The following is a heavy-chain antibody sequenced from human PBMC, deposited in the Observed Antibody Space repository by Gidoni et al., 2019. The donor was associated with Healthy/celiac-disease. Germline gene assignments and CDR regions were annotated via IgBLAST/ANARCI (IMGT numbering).Heavy chain of an antibody. V-gene: IGHV1-69*01. CDR2: IIPIFGTA. CDR1: GGTFSSYA. Sequence: QVQLVQSGAEGKKPGSAVKVSCKDSGGTFSSYATSWVRQAPGQGLEWMGGIIPIFGTANYAQKFQGRVTITADESTSTAYMELSSLRSEDTAVYYCAREDMVRGVIPYYYGMDVWGQGTTVTVSS. CDR3: AREDMVRGVIPYYYGMDV. J-gene: IGHJ6*02. D-gene: IGHD3-10*01.